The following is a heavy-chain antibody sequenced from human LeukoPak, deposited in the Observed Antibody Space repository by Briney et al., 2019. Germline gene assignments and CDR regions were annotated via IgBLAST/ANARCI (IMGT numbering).Heavy chain of an antibody. CDR1: GFTFSSYW. V-gene: IGHV3-7*04. Sequence: PGGTLRLSCAASGFTFSSYWMSWVRQAPGNGLEWVASINKDGSGKYYLDSARGRFTISRDNAANSLFLQMNSLRAEDTAVYCCARMFSATDAFDIWGQGTMVTVSS. J-gene: IGHJ3*02. CDR2: INKDGSGK. D-gene: IGHD2-15*01. CDR3: ARMFSATDAFDI.